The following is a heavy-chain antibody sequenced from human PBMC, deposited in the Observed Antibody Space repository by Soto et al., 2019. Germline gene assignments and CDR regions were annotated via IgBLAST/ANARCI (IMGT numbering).Heavy chain of an antibody. V-gene: IGHV3-21*01. CDR2: ISSSSSYI. CDR1: GFTFSSYS. Sequence: GGSLRLSCAASGFTFSSYSMNWVVQAPGKGLEWVSSISSSSSYIYYADSVKGRFTISRDNAKNSLYLQMNSLRAEDSAVYYCARDRTTVKGVPFDYCGQGTLVTV. CDR3: ARDRTTVKGVPFDY. D-gene: IGHD4-4*01. J-gene: IGHJ4*02.